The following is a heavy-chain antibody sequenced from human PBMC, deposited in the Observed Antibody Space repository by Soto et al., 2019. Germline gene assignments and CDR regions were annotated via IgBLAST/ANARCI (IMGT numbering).Heavy chain of an antibody. Sequence: QVQLVQSGAEVKKPGASVKVSCKASGYTFTSYAMHWVRQAPGQRLEWMGWINAGNGNTKYSQKFQGRVNITRDKSASTAYMELSSLRSEDTAVYYCASEYCGGDCYSAARYGMDVWGQGTTVTVSS. D-gene: IGHD2-21*02. CDR3: ASEYCGGDCYSAARYGMDV. V-gene: IGHV1-3*01. J-gene: IGHJ6*02. CDR1: GYTFTSYA. CDR2: INAGNGNT.